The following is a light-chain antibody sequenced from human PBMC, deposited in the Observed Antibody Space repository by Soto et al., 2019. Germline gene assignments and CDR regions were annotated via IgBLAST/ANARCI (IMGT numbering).Light chain of an antibody. CDR1: RSINTY. CDR3: QQTYSTPRT. Sequence: DIQMTQSPSSLSASVGDRVTITCRASRSINTYVNWYQQRPGKAPELLIYSASSLHTGVPSRFSGSGAGTDFTFTINSLLPGDFAIYYCQQTYSTPRTFGQGTKVDIK. J-gene: IGKJ1*01. V-gene: IGKV1-39*01. CDR2: SAS.